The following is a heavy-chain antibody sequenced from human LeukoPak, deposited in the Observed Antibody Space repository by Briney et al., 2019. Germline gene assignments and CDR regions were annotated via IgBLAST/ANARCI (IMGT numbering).Heavy chain of an antibody. D-gene: IGHD4-17*01. J-gene: IGHJ4*02. V-gene: IGHV1-69*04. Sequence: SAKVSCKASGGTFSSYAISWVRQAPGQGLEWMGRIIPILGIANYAQKFQGRVTITADKSTSTAYMELSSLRSEDTAVYYCARAYTTTTDPPHFDYWGQGTLVTVSS. CDR3: ARAYTTTTDPPHFDY. CDR2: IIPILGIA. CDR1: GGTFSSYA.